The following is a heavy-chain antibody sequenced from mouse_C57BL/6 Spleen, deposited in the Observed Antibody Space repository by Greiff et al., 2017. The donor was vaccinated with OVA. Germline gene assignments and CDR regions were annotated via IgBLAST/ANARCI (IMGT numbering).Heavy chain of an antibody. CDR3: ADYYGSSYPAY. D-gene: IGHD1-1*01. CDR2: IYPRSGNT. Sequence: VQLQQSGAELARPGASVKLSCKASGYTFTSYGISWVKQRTGKGLEWIGEIYPRSGNTYYNEKFKGKATLTADKSSSTAYMELRSLTSEDSAVYFCADYYGSSYPAYWGQGTLVTVSA. J-gene: IGHJ3*01. CDR1: GYTFTSYG. V-gene: IGHV1-81*01.